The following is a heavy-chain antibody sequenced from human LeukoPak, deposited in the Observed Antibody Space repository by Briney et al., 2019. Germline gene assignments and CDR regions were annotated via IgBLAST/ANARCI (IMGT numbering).Heavy chain of an antibody. CDR3: ARYQYSHCSSTSCYTFDYYYYMDV. J-gene: IGHJ6*03. D-gene: IGHD2-2*02. CDR1: GYTFTSYG. CDR2: ISAYNGNT. Sequence: ASVKVSCKASGYTFTSYGISWVRQAPGQGLEWMGWISAYNGNTNYAQKLQGRVTMTTDTSTSTAYMELRSLRSDDTAVYYCARYQYSHCSSTSCYTFDYYYYMDVWGKGTTVTVS. V-gene: IGHV1-18*01.